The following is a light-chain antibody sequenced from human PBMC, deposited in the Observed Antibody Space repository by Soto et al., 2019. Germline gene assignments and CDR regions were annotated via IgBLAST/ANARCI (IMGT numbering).Light chain of an antibody. Sequence: QSALTRPASVSGSPGQSITISCTGSSSDVGSYNLVSWYQHHPGKAPKLMIYEGTKRPSGVSNRFSGSKSGNTASLTISGLQAEDEADYYCCSYARSVVFGEGTRVTVL. CDR3: CSYARSVV. J-gene: IGLJ2*01. CDR2: EGT. CDR1: SSDVGSYNL. V-gene: IGLV2-23*01.